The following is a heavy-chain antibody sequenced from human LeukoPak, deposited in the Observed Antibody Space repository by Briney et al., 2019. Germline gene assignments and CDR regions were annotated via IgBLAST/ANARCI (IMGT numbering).Heavy chain of an antibody. CDR1: GFSFSSYG. CDR3: AKPRAVGVNAFFDY. J-gene: IGHJ4*02. CDR2: IRYDGSNK. Sequence: GGSLRLSCAASGFSFSSYGMHWVRQASGRGLEWVAFIRYDGSNKDYADSVKGRFTISRDNSKNTLYLQMNSLRAEDTAIYYCAKPRAVGVNAFFDYWGQGTLVTVSS. V-gene: IGHV3-30*02.